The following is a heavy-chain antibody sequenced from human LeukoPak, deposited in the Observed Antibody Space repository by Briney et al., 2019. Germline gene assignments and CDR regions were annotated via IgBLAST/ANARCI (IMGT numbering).Heavy chain of an antibody. V-gene: IGHV3-7*01. CDR1: GFTFSSYW. D-gene: IGHD4-17*01. J-gene: IGHJ6*03. Sequence: PGGSLRLSCAASGFTFSSYWMSWVRQAPGKGLDRVANIKQDGSEKYYVDSVKGRFTISRDNAKNSLYLQMNSLRAEDTAVYYCAREAFHDYGPSYMDVWGKGTTVTVSS. CDR3: AREAFHDYGPSYMDV. CDR2: IKQDGSEK.